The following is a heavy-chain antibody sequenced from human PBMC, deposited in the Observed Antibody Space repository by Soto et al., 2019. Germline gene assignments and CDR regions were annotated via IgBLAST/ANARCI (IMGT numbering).Heavy chain of an antibody. CDR1: GFTFTSSA. Sequence: SVKVSCKASGFTFTSSAFQWVRQARGQRLEWIGWIAVGSGYTNYAQRVQDRVTLTRDMSTATTYMELSRLTSEDTAIYYCAADATAWQQMVPSDYWGQGTLVTVSS. J-gene: IGHJ4*02. CDR2: IAVGSGYT. V-gene: IGHV1-58*01. D-gene: IGHD2-8*01. CDR3: AADATAWQQMVPSDY.